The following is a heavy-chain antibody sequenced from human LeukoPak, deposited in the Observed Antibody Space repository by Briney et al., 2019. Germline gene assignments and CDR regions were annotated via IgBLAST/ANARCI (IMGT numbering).Heavy chain of an antibody. CDR3: ARDSDRTPRTVSTLDY. CDR2: INPNTGGT. J-gene: IGHJ4*02. D-gene: IGHD1-1*01. V-gene: IGHV1-2*02. Sequence: VSVKVSCKASGYTFSGYYMHWVRQAPGQGLEWMGWINPNTGGTNYAQKFQGRVTMTRDTSISTAYMELSRLRSDDTAVYYCARDSDRTPRTVSTLDYWGQGTLVTVSS. CDR1: GYTFSGYY.